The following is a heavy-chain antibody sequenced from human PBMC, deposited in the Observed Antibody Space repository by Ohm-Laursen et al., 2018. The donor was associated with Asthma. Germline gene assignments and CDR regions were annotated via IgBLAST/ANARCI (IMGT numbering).Heavy chain of an antibody. Sequence: SSVKVSCKSSGYTFTSYYMHWVRQAPGQGLEWMGIINPSGGSTSYAQKFQGRVTMTRDTSTSTVYMELSSLRSEDTAVYYCARAINYYDSSGYLGYWGQGTLVTVSS. CDR1: GYTFTSYY. D-gene: IGHD3-22*01. V-gene: IGHV1-46*01. CDR2: INPSGGST. J-gene: IGHJ4*02. CDR3: ARAINYYDSSGYLGY.